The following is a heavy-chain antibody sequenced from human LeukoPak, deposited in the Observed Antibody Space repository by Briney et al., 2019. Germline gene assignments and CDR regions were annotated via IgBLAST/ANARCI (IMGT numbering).Heavy chain of an antibody. CDR2: IHYDGARS. CDR1: GFTFSGYG. Sequence: GGSLRLSCAASGFTFSGYGMHWVRQAPGKGLEWVAFIHYDGARSYYADSVKGRFTISRDNSRNTLYLQMNSLRPEDTAVYYCAKDPMKGYGDYVDWGQGTLVTVSS. CDR3: AKDPMKGYGDYVD. J-gene: IGHJ4*02. D-gene: IGHD4-17*01. V-gene: IGHV3-30*02.